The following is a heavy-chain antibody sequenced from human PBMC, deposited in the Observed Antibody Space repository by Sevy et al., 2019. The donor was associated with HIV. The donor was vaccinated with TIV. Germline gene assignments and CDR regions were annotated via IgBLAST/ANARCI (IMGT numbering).Heavy chain of an antibody. CDR1: GFTFSSYE. V-gene: IGHV3-48*03. J-gene: IGHJ3*01. CDR3: ARGAYDV. CDR2: ISNSGTTI. Sequence: GGSLRLSCAASGFTFSSYEMNWVRQAPGKGLEWVSYISNSGTTISYTDSVRGRFTISRDNAKNEVFLQMNSLRAEDTGVYYCARGAYDVWGQGTTVTVSS.